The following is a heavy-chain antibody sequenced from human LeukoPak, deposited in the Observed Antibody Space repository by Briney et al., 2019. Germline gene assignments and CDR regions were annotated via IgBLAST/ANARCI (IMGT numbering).Heavy chain of an antibody. J-gene: IGHJ5*02. CDR3: ASYGGGYCSSTSCYLNWFDP. V-gene: IGHV1-69*05. CDR1: GGTFSSYA. D-gene: IGHD2-2*01. CDR2: IIPIFGTA. Sequence: SVKVSCKASGGTFSSYAISWVRQAPGQGREGMGGIIPIFGTANYAQKFQGRVTITTDESTSTAYMELSSLRSEDTAVYYCASYGGGYCSSTSCYLNWFDPWGQGTLVTVSS.